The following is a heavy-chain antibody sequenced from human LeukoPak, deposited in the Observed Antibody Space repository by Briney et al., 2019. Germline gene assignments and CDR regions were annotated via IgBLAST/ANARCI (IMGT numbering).Heavy chain of an antibody. CDR2: IYYSGST. V-gene: IGHV4-59*01. J-gene: IGHJ6*03. CDR1: GGSISSYY. CDR3: ARVGPSDYMDV. Sequence: SETLSLTCTVSGGSISSYYWSWIRQPPGKGLEWIGYIYYSGSTNYNPSLKSRVTISVDTSKNQFSLKLSSVTAADTAVYYCARVGPSDYMDVWGKGTTVTVSS. D-gene: IGHD3-16*01.